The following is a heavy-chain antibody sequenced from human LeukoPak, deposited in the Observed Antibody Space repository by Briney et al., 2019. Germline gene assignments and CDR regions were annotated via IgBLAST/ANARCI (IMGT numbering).Heavy chain of an antibody. CDR3: TRGSLPY. CDR1: GFIFSNFW. CDR2: INQHGNEK. J-gene: IGHJ4*02. V-gene: IGHV3-7*05. Sequence: GGSLRLSCAASGFIFSNFWMSWVRQAPGRGLEWVANINQHGNEKHYVDSVKGRFTISRDNAKNSLFLQMNSLRGEDTAVYYCTRGSLPYWGQGTLVTVSS.